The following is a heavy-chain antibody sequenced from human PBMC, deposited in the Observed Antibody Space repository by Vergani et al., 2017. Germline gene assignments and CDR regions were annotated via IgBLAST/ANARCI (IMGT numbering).Heavy chain of an antibody. J-gene: IGHJ4*02. V-gene: IGHV4-31*03. D-gene: IGHD3-16*02. CDR3: ARGGFSFLTFRHSLHLFDY. CDR1: GGSISSGGYY. CDR2: IYYSGST. Sequence: QVQLQESGPGLVKPSQTLSLTCTVSGGSISSGGYYWSWIRQHPGKGLEWIGYIYYSGSTYYNPSLKSRVTISVDTSKNQFSLKLSSVTAADTAVYYCARGGFSFLTFRHSLHLFDYWGQGTLVTVSS.